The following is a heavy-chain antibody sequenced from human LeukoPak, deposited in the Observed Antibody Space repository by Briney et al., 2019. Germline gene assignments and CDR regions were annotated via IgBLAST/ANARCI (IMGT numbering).Heavy chain of an antibody. CDR2: ISTTSDYI. CDR3: ARGGIYSQGFDY. J-gene: IGHJ4*02. D-gene: IGHD6-13*01. V-gene: IGHV3-21*01. Sequence: PGGSLRLSCAASGFTFSGYSMNWVRQAPGKGLEWVSSISTTSDYIHYADSRKGRVAISRDNAKNSLYLQMNSLRAEDTAVYYCARGGIYSQGFDYWGQGSLVTVSS. CDR1: GFTFSGYS.